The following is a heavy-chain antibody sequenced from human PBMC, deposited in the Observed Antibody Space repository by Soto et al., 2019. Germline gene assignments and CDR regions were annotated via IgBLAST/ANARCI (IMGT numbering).Heavy chain of an antibody. V-gene: IGHV3-23*01. Sequence: WSLRLSCAASVFTFSSYAMSWVRQAPGKGLEWVSAISGSGGSTYYADSVKGRFTISRDNSKNTLYLQMNSLRAEDTAVYYCAISTVRYFDWLSAPFDYWGQGTLVTVSS. CDR3: AISTVRYFDWLSAPFDY. J-gene: IGHJ4*02. CDR2: ISGSGGST. D-gene: IGHD3-9*01. CDR1: VFTFSSYA.